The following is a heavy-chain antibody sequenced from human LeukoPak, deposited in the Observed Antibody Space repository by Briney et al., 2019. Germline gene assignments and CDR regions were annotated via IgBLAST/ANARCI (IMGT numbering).Heavy chain of an antibody. CDR3: ARRPGYSSGWYSWFDP. CDR1: GGSFSGYY. CDR2: INHSGST. D-gene: IGHD6-19*01. V-gene: IGHV4-34*01. J-gene: IGHJ5*02. Sequence: PSETLSLTCAVYGGSFSGYYWSWIRQPPGKGLEWIGEINHSGSTNYNPSLKSRVTISVDTSKNQFSLKLSSVTAADTAVYYCARRPGYSSGWYSWFDPWGQGTLVTVSS.